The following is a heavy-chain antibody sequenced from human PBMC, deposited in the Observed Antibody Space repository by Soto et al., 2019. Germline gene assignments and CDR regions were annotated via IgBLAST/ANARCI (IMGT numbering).Heavy chain of an antibody. D-gene: IGHD3-22*01. V-gene: IGHV1-46*03. J-gene: IGHJ3*02. Sequence: QVHLVQSGAEVKKPGASVKVSCKASGYTFTNYYMHWVRQAPGQGLEWMGMINPRGGRTTYPQKFKCRVTMTTDTTTSTVYMEMSSMRSEDTAVYYCARDQADYYDDSNTPYNAFDIWGQGTMVTVSS. CDR1: GYTFTNYY. CDR2: INPRGGRT. CDR3: ARDQADYYDDSNTPYNAFDI.